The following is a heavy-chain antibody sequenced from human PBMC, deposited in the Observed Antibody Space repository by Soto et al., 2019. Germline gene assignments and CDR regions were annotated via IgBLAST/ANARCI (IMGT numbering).Heavy chain of an antibody. CDR2: IIPIFGTA. D-gene: IGHD2-2*01. V-gene: IGHV1-69*13. J-gene: IGHJ5*02. Sequence: SVKVSCKASGGTFSSYAISWVRQAPGQGLEWMGGIIPIFGTANYAQKFQGRVTITADESTSTAYMELSSLRSEDTAVYYCARDRGCSSTSCRSWFDPWGQGTLVTVSS. CDR1: GGTFSSYA. CDR3: ARDRGCSSTSCRSWFDP.